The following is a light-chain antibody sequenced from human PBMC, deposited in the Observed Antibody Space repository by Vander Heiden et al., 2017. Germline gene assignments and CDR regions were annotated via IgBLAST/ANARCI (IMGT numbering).Light chain of an antibody. CDR3: NSYTSSSTLV. CDR2: DVS. V-gene: IGLV2-14*03. Sequence: QSALTQPASVSGSPGASSTISCPGTYRDLGGYNYVSWYQQQHPGKAPKLVIYDVSNRPSGVSNRFSGSKSGNTASLTISGLQADDEAYYYCNSYTSSSTLVFGGGTKLTVL. CDR1: YRDLGGYNY. J-gene: IGLJ3*02.